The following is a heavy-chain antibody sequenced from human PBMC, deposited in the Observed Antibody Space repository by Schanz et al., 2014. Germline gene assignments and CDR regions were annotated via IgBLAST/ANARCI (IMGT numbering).Heavy chain of an antibody. CDR2: ISYSGST. CDR1: GGSISSGGYY. Sequence: QVQLQESGPGLVKPSQTLSLTCTVSGGSISSGGYYWSWIRQHPGKGLEWIGFISYSGSTYYNPSLKSRVTISMHTSKNQFSLNLSSATAADTAVYYCARDRGRGDLPGDIWGQGTMVTVSS. D-gene: IGHD4-17*01. J-gene: IGHJ3*02. CDR3: ARDRGRGDLPGDI. V-gene: IGHV4-31*03.